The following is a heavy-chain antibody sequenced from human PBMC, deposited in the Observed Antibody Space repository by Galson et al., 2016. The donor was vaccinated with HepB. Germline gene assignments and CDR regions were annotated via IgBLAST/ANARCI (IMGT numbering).Heavy chain of an antibody. Sequence: SLRLSCAASGFTFSHYTMNWVRQPPGKGLEWVSSISISSNFIHYADSVKGRFTISRDNSKNTLYLQMNSLRVEDTAVYYCAGDESAVGAMGKFDYWGQGTLVTVSS. J-gene: IGHJ4*02. CDR2: ISISSNFI. V-gene: IGHV3-21*01. CDR1: GFTFSHYT. CDR3: AGDESAVGAMGKFDY. D-gene: IGHD1-26*01.